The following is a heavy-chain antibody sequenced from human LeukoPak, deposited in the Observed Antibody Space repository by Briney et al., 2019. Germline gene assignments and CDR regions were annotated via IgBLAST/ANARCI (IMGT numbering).Heavy chain of an antibody. CDR3: ASYSYDFWSGHHNDY. CDR1: GFTFSDYY. J-gene: IGHJ4*02. CDR2: ISSSGSTI. Sequence: PGGSLRLSCAASGFTFSDYYMSWIRQAPGKGLEWVSYISSSGSTIYYADSVKGRFTISRDNAKNPLYLQMNSLRAEDTAVYYCASYSYDFWSGHHNDYWGQGTLVTVSS. D-gene: IGHD3-3*01. V-gene: IGHV3-11*01.